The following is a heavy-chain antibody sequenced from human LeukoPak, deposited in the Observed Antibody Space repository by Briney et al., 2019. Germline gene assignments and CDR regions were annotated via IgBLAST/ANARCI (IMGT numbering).Heavy chain of an antibody. Sequence: ASVKVSCKASGYTFTSYGISWVRQAPGHGLEWMGWISGYNGNTNYAQKFQGRVTITADESTSTAYMELSSLRSEDTAVYYCARDTYYYGSGSYYNTDYWGQGTLVTVSS. V-gene: IGHV1-18*01. J-gene: IGHJ4*02. CDR3: ARDTYYYGSGSYYNTDY. CDR1: GYTFTSYG. D-gene: IGHD3-10*01. CDR2: ISGYNGNT.